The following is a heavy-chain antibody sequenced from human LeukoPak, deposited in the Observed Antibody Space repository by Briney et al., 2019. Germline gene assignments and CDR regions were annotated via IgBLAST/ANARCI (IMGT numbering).Heavy chain of an antibody. CDR2: ISAYNGNT. J-gene: IGHJ4*02. CDR3: AREVSTGDNFDY. Sequence: ASVKVSCKASGGTFSSYAISWVRQAPGQGLEWMGWISAYNGNTNYAQKLQGRVTMTTDTSTSTAYMELRSLRSDDTAVYYCAREVSTGDNFDYWGQGTLVTVSS. CDR1: GGTFSSYA. D-gene: IGHD4-17*01. V-gene: IGHV1-18*01.